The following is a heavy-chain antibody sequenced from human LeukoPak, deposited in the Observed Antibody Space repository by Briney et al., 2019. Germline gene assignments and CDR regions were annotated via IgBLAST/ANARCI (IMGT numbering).Heavy chain of an antibody. CDR2: ISPNSGDT. V-gene: IGHV1-2*02. J-gene: IGHJ6*03. CDR1: GYTFTGHY. CDR3: ARAAIAVAGDYHYHYMDV. D-gene: IGHD6-19*01. Sequence: GASVKASCKASGYTFTGHYMHWVRQAPGQGLEWMGWISPNSGDTDYAQRFQGRVSMTRDTSISTAYMELSRLRSDDTAVYYCARAAIAVAGDYHYHYMDVWGKGTTVTVSS.